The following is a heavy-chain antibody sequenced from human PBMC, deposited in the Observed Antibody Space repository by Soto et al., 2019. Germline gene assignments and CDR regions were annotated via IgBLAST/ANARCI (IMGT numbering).Heavy chain of an antibody. V-gene: IGHV1-2*02. CDR2: INAHSGGT. J-gene: IGHJ5*02. D-gene: IGHD6-6*01. CDR1: RFSCTGYY. Sequence: ASLKVSFKASRFSCTGYYIHWLRWAPGQGLEWMGWINAHSGGTEYAQKFQGRVTLTRETSIATAYLTLTSLTSDDTALYYCAKDLTRQLAYWLDPWGQGTQATVST. CDR3: AKDLTRQLAYWLDP.